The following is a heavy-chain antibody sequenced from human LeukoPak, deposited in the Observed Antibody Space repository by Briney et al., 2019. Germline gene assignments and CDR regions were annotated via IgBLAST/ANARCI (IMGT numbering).Heavy chain of an antibody. CDR2: ITSSSGTI. V-gene: IGHV3-48*01. J-gene: IGHJ6*03. CDR3: ARAIPTRYFMDV. CDR1: GFSFSSYS. D-gene: IGHD2-2*02. Sequence: PGGSLRLSCAASGFSFSSYSMSWVRQAPGKGLEWVSYITSSSGTIYYADSVKGRFTISRGNAENSLYLQMNSLRAEDTAVYYCARAIPTRYFMDVWGTGTTVTVSS.